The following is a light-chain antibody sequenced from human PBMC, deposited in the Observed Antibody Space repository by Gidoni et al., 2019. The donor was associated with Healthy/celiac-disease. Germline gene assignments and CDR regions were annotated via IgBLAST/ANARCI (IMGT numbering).Light chain of an antibody. J-gene: IGKJ1*01. Sequence: DIVMTQSPDSLAVSLGERATINCKSSQSVLYSSNNKNYLAWYQQKPGQPPKLLIYWASTRESGVPDRFSGSSLQAEDVAVYYCQQYYSTPPGFXQXTKVEIK. CDR3: QQYYSTPPG. CDR2: WAS. CDR1: QSVLYSSNNKNY. V-gene: IGKV4-1*01.